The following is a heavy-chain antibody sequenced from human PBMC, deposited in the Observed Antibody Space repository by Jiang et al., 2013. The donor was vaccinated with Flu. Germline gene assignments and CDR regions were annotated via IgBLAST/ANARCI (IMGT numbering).Heavy chain of an antibody. CDR2: IYYSGST. Sequence: PGLVKPSETLSLTCTVSGGSISSYYWSWIRQPPGKGLEWIGYIYYSGSTNYNPSLKSRVTISVDTSKNQFSLKLSSVTAADTAVYYCARALAVAAFDYWGQGTLVTVSS. J-gene: IGHJ4*02. V-gene: IGHV4-59*01. D-gene: IGHD6-19*01. CDR3: ARALAVAAFDY. CDR1: GGSISSYY.